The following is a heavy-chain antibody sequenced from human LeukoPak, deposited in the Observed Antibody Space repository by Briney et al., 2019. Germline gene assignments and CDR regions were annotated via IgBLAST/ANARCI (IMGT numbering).Heavy chain of an antibody. J-gene: IGHJ4*02. CDR1: GYTFTGYF. CDR2: FDPEDGET. Sequence: ASVKGSCKASGYTFTGYFIHWVRQAPGKGLEWMGGFDPEDGETIYAQKFQGRVTMTEDTSTDTAYMELSSLRSEDTAVYYCATYDILTGYIDYWGQGTLVTVSS. D-gene: IGHD3-9*01. V-gene: IGHV1-24*01. CDR3: ATYDILTGYIDY.